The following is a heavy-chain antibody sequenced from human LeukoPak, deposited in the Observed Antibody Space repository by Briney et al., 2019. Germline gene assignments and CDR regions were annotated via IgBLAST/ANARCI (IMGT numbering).Heavy chain of an antibody. CDR2: IRSKANSYAT. V-gene: IGHV3-73*01. J-gene: IGHJ6*03. CDR1: GFTFSSYG. Sequence: GGSLRLSCAASGFTFSSYGMSWVRQASGKGLEWVGRIRSKANSYATAYAASVKGRFTISRDDSKNTAYLQMNSLKTEDTAVYYCTRLKYYYYYMDVWGKGTTVTVSS. CDR3: TRLKYYYYYMDV.